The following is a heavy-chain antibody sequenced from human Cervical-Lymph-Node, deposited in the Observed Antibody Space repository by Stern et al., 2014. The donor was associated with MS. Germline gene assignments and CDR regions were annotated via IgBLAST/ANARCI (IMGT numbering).Heavy chain of an antibody. Sequence: VQLVQSGHEVKRPGESLKISCQASGYTFTSYWIGWVRQMPGKGLEWIAIIFPGGSDIRYSPSFQGQVTISADKSSSPAYLQWNNLKASDTAIYYCARQRYFDYWGQGTLVTVSS. CDR3: ARQRYFDY. J-gene: IGHJ4*02. CDR2: IFPGGSDI. V-gene: IGHV5-51*01. CDR1: GYTFTSYW.